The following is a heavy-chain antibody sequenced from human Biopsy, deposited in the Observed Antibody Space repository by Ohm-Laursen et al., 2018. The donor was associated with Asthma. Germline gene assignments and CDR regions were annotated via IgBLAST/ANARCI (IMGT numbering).Heavy chain of an antibody. CDR1: PGSINDYY. V-gene: IGHV4-59*07. CDR2: VHSSGST. J-gene: IGHJ5*02. Sequence: SHTLSLTCTVYPGSINDYYWNWIRRFPGKGLEWIGDVHSSGSTRFNPSLKSRVTVSVDTSNDKVSLKLSSMSAADTALYCWPRATNCWSQSGPHFFDHWGPGTLVTVSS. D-gene: IGHD2-2*01. CDR3: PRATNCWSQSGPHFFDH.